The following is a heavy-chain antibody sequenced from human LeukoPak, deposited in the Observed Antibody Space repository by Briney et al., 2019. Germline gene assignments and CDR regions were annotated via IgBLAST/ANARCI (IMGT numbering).Heavy chain of an antibody. CDR1: GFTFSNAW. CDR3: ASNSGSYPDHDAFDI. CDR2: ISGSGGST. D-gene: IGHD1-26*01. Sequence: GGSLRLSCVASGFTFSNAWMSWVRQAPGKGLEWVSAISGSGGSTYYADSVRGRFTISRDNSKNTLYLQMNSLRAEDTAVYYCASNSGSYPDHDAFDIWGQGTMVTVSS. V-gene: IGHV3-23*01. J-gene: IGHJ3*02.